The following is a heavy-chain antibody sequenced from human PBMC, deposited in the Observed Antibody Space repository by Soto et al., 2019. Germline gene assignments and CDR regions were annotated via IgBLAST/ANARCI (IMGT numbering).Heavy chain of an antibody. CDR2: IIPIFGTA. Sequence: SVKVSCKASGGTFSSYAISWVRQAPGQGLEWMGGIIPIFGTANYAQKFQGRVTISADESTSTAYMELSSLRSEDTAVYYCARRHTIAYCGAASSSCYSLSWG. D-gene: IGHD2-21*01. CDR1: GGTFSSYA. V-gene: IGHV1-69*13. J-gene: IGHJ5*01. CDR3: ARRHTIAYCGAASSSCYSLS.